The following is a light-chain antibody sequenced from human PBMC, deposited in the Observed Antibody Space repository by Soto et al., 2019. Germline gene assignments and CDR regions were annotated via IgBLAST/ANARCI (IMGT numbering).Light chain of an antibody. CDR2: GAS. CDR3: QQYGTSPFT. V-gene: IGKV3-20*01. Sequence: EIVLTQSPATLSLSPGERPTLSCRASQSVSSSCLAWYQQKPGQAPRLLIYGASIRATGIPDRFSGSGSGTDFTLTISRLEPEDFAVHYCQQYGTSPFTFGPGTKVDIK. CDR1: QSVSSSC. J-gene: IGKJ3*01.